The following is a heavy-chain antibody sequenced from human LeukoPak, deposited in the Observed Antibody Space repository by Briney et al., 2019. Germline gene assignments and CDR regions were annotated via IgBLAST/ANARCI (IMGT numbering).Heavy chain of an antibody. J-gene: IGHJ6*03. D-gene: IGHD3-10*01. CDR3: ARGGSGRTVYYYYYMDV. CDR1: GGSISSYY. V-gene: IGHV4-4*07. CDR2: IYTSRST. Sequence: SETLSLTCTVSGGSISSYYWSWIRQPAGRGLEWIGRIYTSRSTNYNPSLKSRVTMSVDTSKNQFSLKLSSVTAADTAVYYCARGGSGRTVYYYYYMDVWGKGTTVTVSS.